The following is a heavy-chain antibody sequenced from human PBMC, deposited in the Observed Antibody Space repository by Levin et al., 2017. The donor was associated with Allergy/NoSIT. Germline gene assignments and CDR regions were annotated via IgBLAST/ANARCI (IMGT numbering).Heavy chain of an antibody. J-gene: IGHJ2*01. CDR3: ARDHYGSGSSAPPAL. CDR2: IIPILGIA. Sequence: KISCKASGGTFSSYAISWVRQAPGQGLEWMGRIIPILGIANYAQKFQGRVTITADKSTSTAYMELSSLRSEDTAVYYCARDHYGSGSSAPPALWGRGTLVTVSS. CDR1: GGTFSSYA. D-gene: IGHD3-10*01. V-gene: IGHV1-69*04.